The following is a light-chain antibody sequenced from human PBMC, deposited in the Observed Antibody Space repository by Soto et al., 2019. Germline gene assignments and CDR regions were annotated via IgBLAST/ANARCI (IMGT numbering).Light chain of an antibody. V-gene: IGKV1-5*01. CDR2: DAS. CDR1: QSISSW. J-gene: IGKJ2*01. Sequence: DIQMTQSPSTLSASVGDRVTITCRASQSISSWLAWYQQKPGKAPKLLIHDASSLESGVPSRFSGSGSGTEFTLTISRLQPDDLATYYCQQYNSYSTTFGQGTKLEIK. CDR3: QQYNSYSTT.